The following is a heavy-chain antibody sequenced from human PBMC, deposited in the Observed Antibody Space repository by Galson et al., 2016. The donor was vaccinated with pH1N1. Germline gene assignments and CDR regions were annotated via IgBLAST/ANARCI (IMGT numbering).Heavy chain of an antibody. V-gene: IGHV5-51*01. Sequence: QSGAEVKKPGESLKISCKGSGYNFTNYWIGWVRQMPGKGLEWMGIVYPGDSDIKYSPSFRGHVTISADKSISAAYLQWSGLKASDTAMYYCARLDRFCSGGSCFSFWFAPWGQGTLVTVSS. CDR2: VYPGDSDI. CDR1: GYNFTNYW. CDR3: ARLDRFCSGGSCFSFWFAP. D-gene: IGHD2-15*01. J-gene: IGHJ5*02.